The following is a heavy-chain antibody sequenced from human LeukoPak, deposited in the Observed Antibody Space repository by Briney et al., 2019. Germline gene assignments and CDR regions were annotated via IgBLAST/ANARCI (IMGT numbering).Heavy chain of an antibody. CDR1: GGSFSGYY. CDR2: INHSGST. V-gene: IGHV4-34*01. Sequence: SETLSLTCAVYGGSFSGYYWSWIRQPPGKGLEWIGEINHSGSTNYNPSLKSRVTISVDTSKNQFSLKLSSVTAADTAVYYCARDRIVVVPAARYYYYYMDVWGKGTTVTISS. D-gene: IGHD2-2*01. CDR3: ARDRIVVVPAARYYYYYMDV. J-gene: IGHJ6*03.